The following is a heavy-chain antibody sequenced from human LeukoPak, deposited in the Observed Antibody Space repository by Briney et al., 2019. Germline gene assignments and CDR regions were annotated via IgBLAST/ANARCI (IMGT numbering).Heavy chain of an antibody. D-gene: IGHD3-10*01. CDR1: GFTFSNYA. Sequence: GGSLRLSCAASGFTFSNYAMNWVRQAPGKGLVWVSGINGSGSTTYYADSVKGRFTISRDNSKNTLYLQINSPRAEDTAAYYCAKDGIGARFEDWGQGTLVTVSS. CDR2: INGSGSTT. J-gene: IGHJ4*02. V-gene: IGHV3-23*01. CDR3: AKDGIGARFED.